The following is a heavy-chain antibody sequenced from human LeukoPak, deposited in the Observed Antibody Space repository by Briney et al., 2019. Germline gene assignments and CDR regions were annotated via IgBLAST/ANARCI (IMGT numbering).Heavy chain of an antibody. J-gene: IGHJ4*02. D-gene: IGHD6-6*01. Sequence: SETLSLTCTVSGGSISTDYWSWIRHSPGKGLEWIGYIYSSGSTNYNPSLKSRVTMSVDTSKNQFSLKLNPVTAADTAVYYCARLAGSSSSDYWGQGTLVTVAS. CDR3: ARLAGSSSSDY. V-gene: IGHV4-4*09. CDR2: IYSSGST. CDR1: GGSISTDY.